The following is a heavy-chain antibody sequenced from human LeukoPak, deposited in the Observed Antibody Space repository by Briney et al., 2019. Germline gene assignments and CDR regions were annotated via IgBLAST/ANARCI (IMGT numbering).Heavy chain of an antibody. CDR3: ARDPLGDSTYYFDY. CDR2: ISYDGSNK. J-gene: IGHJ4*02. D-gene: IGHD2-21*01. Sequence: GRSLRSSCAASGFTFSSYAMHWVRQAPGKGLEWVAVISYDGSNKYYADSVKGRFTISRDNSKNTLYLQMNSLRAEDTAVYYCARDPLGDSTYYFDYWGQGTLVTVSS. CDR1: GFTFSSYA. V-gene: IGHV3-30*04.